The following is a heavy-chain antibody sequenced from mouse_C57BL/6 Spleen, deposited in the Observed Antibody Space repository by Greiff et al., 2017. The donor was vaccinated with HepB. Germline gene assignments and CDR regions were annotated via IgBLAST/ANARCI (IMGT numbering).Heavy chain of an antibody. CDR1: GYTFTDYE. Sequence: QVQLKESGAELVRPGASVTLSCKASGYTFTDYEMNWVKQTPVHGLEWIGAIDPETGGTAYNQKFKGKAILTADKSSSTAYMELRGLTSEDSAVYYYTRGYDYGYYIDYWGQGTTLTVSS. V-gene: IGHV1-15*01. CDR3: TRGYDYGYYIDY. D-gene: IGHD2-4*01. CDR2: IDPETGGT. J-gene: IGHJ2*01.